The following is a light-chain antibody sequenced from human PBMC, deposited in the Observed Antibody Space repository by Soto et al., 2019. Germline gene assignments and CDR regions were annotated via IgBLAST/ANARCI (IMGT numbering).Light chain of an antibody. CDR1: QAISSN. Sequence: EIVMTQSPATLSVSRGERATLSCRANQAISSNLAWYQQKPGQAPRLLIYGASSRATGIPDRFSGSGSGTDFTLTISRLEPEDFAVYYCQQYGSSLTFGQGTKVDIK. V-gene: IGKV3-20*01. J-gene: IGKJ1*01. CDR3: QQYGSSLT. CDR2: GAS.